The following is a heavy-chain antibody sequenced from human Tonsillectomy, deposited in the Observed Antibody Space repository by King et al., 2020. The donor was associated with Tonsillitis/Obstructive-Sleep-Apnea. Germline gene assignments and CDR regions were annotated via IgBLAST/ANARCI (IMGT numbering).Heavy chain of an antibody. CDR2: IDPTDSYT. J-gene: IGHJ4*02. V-gene: IGHV5-10-1*01. CDR1: GYTFPSYW. Sequence: VQLVQSGAEVKKPGESLRISCKGSGYTFPSYWITWVRQMPGKGLEWMGKIDPTDSYTRYSPSFQGHVTISADKSISTAYLQWSSLKASDTAMYYCAIRYSTSWSNWGQGTLVTVSS. D-gene: IGHD6-13*01. CDR3: AIRYSTSWSN.